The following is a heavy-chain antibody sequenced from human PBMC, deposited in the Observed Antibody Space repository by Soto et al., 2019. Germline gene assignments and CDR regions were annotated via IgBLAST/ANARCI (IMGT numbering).Heavy chain of an antibody. CDR3: GRGRSGQLVVFY. V-gene: IGHV1-2*02. J-gene: IGHJ4*02. D-gene: IGHD1-26*01. CDR1: GYTFTGHY. Sequence: ASVKVSCKASGYTFTGHYIHWVRQAPGQGPEWMGEIGPANGDTRYVQKFQGRVTMTRDTSITTVYMELNNLRLDDTAIYSCGRGRSGQLVVFYWGQGTPVTVSS. CDR2: IGPANGDT.